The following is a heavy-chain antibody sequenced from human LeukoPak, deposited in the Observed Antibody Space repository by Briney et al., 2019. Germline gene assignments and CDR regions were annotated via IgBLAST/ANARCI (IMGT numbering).Heavy chain of an antibody. Sequence: SETLSLTCTVSGGSISSYYWSWIRQPPGKGLEWIGYIYYSGSTNYNPSLKSRVTISVDTSKNQFSLKLSSVTAADTAVYYCARVSIAAAGSYDAFDIWGQGTMVTVSS. V-gene: IGHV4-59*08. CDR1: GGSISSYY. CDR3: ARVSIAAAGSYDAFDI. CDR2: IYYSGST. D-gene: IGHD6-13*01. J-gene: IGHJ3*02.